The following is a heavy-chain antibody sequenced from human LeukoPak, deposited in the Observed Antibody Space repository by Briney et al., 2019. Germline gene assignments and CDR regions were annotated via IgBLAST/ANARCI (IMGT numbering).Heavy chain of an antibody. V-gene: IGHV4-4*07. CDR3: ARDRFLIAAAGRVDWFDP. J-gene: IGHJ5*02. Sequence: SETLSLTCTVSGGSISSYYWSWIRQPAGKGLEWIGRIYTSGSTNYNPSLKSRVTMSVDTSKNQCSLKLSSVSAADTAVYYCARDRFLIAAAGRVDWFDPWGQGTLVTVSS. CDR1: GGSISSYY. D-gene: IGHD6-13*01. CDR2: IYTSGST.